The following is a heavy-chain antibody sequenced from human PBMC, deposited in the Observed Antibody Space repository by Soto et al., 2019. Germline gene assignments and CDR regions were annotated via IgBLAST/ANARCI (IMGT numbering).Heavy chain of an antibody. CDR1: GGSISSYY. Sequence: SETLSLTCTVSGGSISSYYWSWIRQPPGKGLEWIGYIYYSGSTNYNPSLKSRVTISVDTSKNQFSLKLSSVTAADTAVYYCARDLSSDVRRGMDVWGQGTTVTVSS. D-gene: IGHD3-22*01. CDR3: ARDLSSDVRRGMDV. V-gene: IGHV4-59*01. J-gene: IGHJ6*02. CDR2: IYYSGST.